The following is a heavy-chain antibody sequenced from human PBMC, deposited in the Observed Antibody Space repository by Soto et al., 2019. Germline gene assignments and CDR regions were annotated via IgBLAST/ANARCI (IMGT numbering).Heavy chain of an antibody. V-gene: IGHV1-2*02. CDR2: INPNSGGT. CDR3: AREPATAKPEGVDF. D-gene: IGHD1-1*01. Sequence: ASVKVSCKASGYTFSDYYIHWVRQAPGQGLEWMGWINPNSGGTKYAPKFQGGVTMTRDTSITTAYMELSRLGSGDTAVYYCAREPATAKPEGVDFWGRGTLVTVSS. CDR1: GYTFSDYY. J-gene: IGHJ4*02.